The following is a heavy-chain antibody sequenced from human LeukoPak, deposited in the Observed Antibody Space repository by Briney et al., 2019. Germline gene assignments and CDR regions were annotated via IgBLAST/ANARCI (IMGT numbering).Heavy chain of an antibody. J-gene: IGHJ6*02. D-gene: IGHD3-16*01. Sequence: GGSLRLSCAASGFTVSSNFMYWVRQAPGKGLEWVSVIQSGGATNYADSVKGRFTISRDNSKNTVYLEMNSLRVEDTAVYFCARGGGLDVWGQGATVTVCS. CDR3: ARGGGLDV. CDR1: GFTVSSNF. CDR2: IQSGGAT. V-gene: IGHV3-53*01.